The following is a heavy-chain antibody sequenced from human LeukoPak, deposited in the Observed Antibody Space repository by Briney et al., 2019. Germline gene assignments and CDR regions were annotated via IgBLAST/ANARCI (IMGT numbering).Heavy chain of an antibody. J-gene: IGHJ6*03. CDR1: GFTFSSYA. CDR2: ISGSGGIT. CDR3: AKSGVYSSASLYYMDV. V-gene: IGHV3-23*01. Sequence: GGSLRPSCAASGFTFSSYAMTWVRPAPGKGLEWVSVISGSGGITYYADSVKGRFTISRDNSRNTVYLQMNSLGAEDTAVYYCAKSGVYSSASLYYMDVWGKGTTVTVAS. D-gene: IGHD6-6*01.